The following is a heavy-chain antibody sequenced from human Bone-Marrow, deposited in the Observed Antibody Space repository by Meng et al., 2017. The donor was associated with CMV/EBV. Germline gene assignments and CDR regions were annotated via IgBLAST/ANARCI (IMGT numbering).Heavy chain of an antibody. CDR1: GYTFTNYY. V-gene: IGHV1-2*02. CDR3: ARDGYYSSSSDVDY. CDR2: INPNSGAT. Sequence: ASVKVSCKASGYTFTNYYMHWVRQAPGQGLEWMGWINPNSGATNYAQKFQGRVTLTRDTSISTAYMELSRLRSDDTAVYYCARDGYYSSSSDVDYWGQGTLVTVSS. J-gene: IGHJ4*02. D-gene: IGHD6-6*01.